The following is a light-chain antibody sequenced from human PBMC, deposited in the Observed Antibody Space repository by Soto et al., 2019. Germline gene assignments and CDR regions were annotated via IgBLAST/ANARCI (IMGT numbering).Light chain of an antibody. J-gene: IGKJ1*01. Sequence: IQMTQSPSTLSASVGDRVTITCRAIQSIGSWLAWYQQKPGKAPKLLIYDASSLESGVPSRFSGSGSGTEFTLTISSLQPDDFATYYCQQYNSYSWTFGQGTKVDIK. V-gene: IGKV1-5*01. CDR1: QSIGSW. CDR2: DAS. CDR3: QQYNSYSWT.